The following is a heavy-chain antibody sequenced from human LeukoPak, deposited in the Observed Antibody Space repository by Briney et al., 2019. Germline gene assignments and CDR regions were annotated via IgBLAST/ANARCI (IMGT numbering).Heavy chain of an antibody. CDR3: AKLAKYFYGSETYYFFEH. CDR2: IKQDGTEK. D-gene: IGHD3-10*01. V-gene: IGHV3-7*01. J-gene: IGHJ4*02. Sequence: GGSLRLSCGASGFSFTTYWMGWVRQAPGKGLEWVANIKQDGTEKYYVDSVKGRFTISRDNAMNSLYLQMNSLRVEDTAVYYCAKLAKYFYGSETYYFFEHWGQGTPVTASS. CDR1: GFSFTTYW.